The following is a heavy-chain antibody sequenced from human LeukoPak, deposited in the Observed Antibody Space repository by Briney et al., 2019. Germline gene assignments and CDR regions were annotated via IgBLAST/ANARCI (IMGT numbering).Heavy chain of an antibody. D-gene: IGHD6-13*01. V-gene: IGHV4-59*01. CDR3: ARSGRGAAGTRYISDF. CDR1: GDSISGYY. J-gene: IGHJ4*02. CDR2: VFSSGTT. Sequence: KPSETLSLTCTVSGDSISGYYWSWIRQPPGKGLEWIGYVFSSGTTNYNPSLKGRVTLLIDTSKNQFSLELSSVTAADTAVYYCARSGRGAAGTRYISDFWGQGTLVTVSS.